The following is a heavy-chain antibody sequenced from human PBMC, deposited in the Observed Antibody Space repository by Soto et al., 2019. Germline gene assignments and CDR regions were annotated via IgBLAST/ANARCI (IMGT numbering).Heavy chain of an antibody. J-gene: IGHJ6*03. CDR3: AKPRYYYYYMDV. Sequence: GALRLSCAASGFTFSTYAMSWVRQAPGKGLEWVSTISGSGGSIYYADSVKGRFTISRDNSKNTLYLQMNSLRAEDTAVYYCAKPRYYYYYMDVWGKGTTVTVSS. V-gene: IGHV3-23*01. CDR1: GFTFSTYA. CDR2: ISGSGGSI.